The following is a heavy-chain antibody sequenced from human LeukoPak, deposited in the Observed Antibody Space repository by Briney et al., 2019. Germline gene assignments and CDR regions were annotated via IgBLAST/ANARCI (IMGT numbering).Heavy chain of an antibody. CDR2: IYSGGST. CDR3: ARSWGGYFDY. CDR1: GFTFSSYG. Sequence: PGRSLRLSCAASGFTFSSYGMHWVRQAPGKGLEWVSVIYSGGSTYYADSVKGRFTISRDNSKNTLYLQMNSLRAEDTAVYYCARSWGGYFDYWGQGTLVTVSS. V-gene: IGHV3-53*01. J-gene: IGHJ4*02. D-gene: IGHD3-16*01.